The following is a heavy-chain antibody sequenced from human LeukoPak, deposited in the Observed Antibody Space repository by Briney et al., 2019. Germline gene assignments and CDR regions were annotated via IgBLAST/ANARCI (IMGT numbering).Heavy chain of an antibody. CDR2: ISYDGSNK. Sequence: GRSLRLSCAASGFTFSSYGMRWVRQAPGKGLEWGAVISYDGSNKYYADSVKGRFTISRDNSKNTLYLQMNSLRAEDTAVYYCAKGRKWLARPDYWGQGTLVTVSS. J-gene: IGHJ4*02. D-gene: IGHD6-19*01. CDR1: GFTFSSYG. V-gene: IGHV3-30*18. CDR3: AKGRKWLARPDY.